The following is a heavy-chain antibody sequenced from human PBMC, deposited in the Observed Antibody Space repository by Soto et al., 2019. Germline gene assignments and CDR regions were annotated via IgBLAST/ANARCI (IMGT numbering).Heavy chain of an antibody. D-gene: IGHD3-22*01. J-gene: IGHJ5*02. CDR1: GYTLTELS. CDR3: ATLGIVVITENLVGTWFDP. V-gene: IGHV1-24*01. CDR2: FDPEDGET. Sequence: ASVKVSCKVSGYTLTELSMHWVRQAPGKGLEWMGGFDPEDGETIYAQKFQGRVTMTEDTSTDTAYMELSSLRSEDTAVYYCATLGIVVITENLVGTWFDPWGQGTLVTVS.